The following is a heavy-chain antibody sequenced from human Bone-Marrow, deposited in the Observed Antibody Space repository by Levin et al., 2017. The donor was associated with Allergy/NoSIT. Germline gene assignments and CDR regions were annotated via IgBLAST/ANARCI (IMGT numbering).Heavy chain of an antibody. D-gene: IGHD3-22*01. CDR2: ISYDGSNK. V-gene: IGHV3-30*18. Sequence: GESLKISCAASGFTFSSYGMHWVRQAPGKGLEWVAVISYDGSNKYYADSVKGRFTISRDNSKNTLYLQMNSLRAEDTAVYYCAKDRRGYYDSSGYYYPDAFDIWGQGTMVTVSS. CDR3: AKDRRGYYDSSGYYYPDAFDI. CDR1: GFTFSSYG. J-gene: IGHJ3*02.